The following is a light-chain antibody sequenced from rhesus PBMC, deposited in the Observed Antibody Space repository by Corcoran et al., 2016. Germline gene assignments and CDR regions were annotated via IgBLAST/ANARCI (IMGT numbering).Light chain of an antibody. CDR2: AAS. CDR1: QGINKE. Sequence: DIQMTQSPSSLSASVGDRVTVTCRASQGINKELSWYQQKPGKAPTLLIYAASSLQTGVSSRFTGSGSGTAFTLTISTLQPEDVATYYCLQDYTTPWTFGQGTKVEIK. J-gene: IGKJ1*01. V-gene: IGKV1-94*01. CDR3: LQDYTTPWT.